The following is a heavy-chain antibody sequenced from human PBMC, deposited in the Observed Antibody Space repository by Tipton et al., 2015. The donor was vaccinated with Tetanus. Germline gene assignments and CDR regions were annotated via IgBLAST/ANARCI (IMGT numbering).Heavy chain of an antibody. D-gene: IGHD6-19*01. CDR3: ARRGLGYSSHWYPNKAYGMDV. J-gene: IGHJ6*02. CDR2: INHNGRT. V-gene: IGHV4-34*01. Sequence: TLSLTCVVYGGSLSGYYWGRVRPPPGKGVGGVGGINHNGRTNYNPSLKRRAIISVDPLPLDTSKYQFSLKLSSVTAADTAVYYCARRGLGYSSHWYPNKAYGMDVWGQGTTVTVSS. CDR1: GGSLSGYY.